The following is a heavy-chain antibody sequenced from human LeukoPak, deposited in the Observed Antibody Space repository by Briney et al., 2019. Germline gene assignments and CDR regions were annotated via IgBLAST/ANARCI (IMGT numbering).Heavy chain of an antibody. J-gene: IGHJ4*02. D-gene: IGHD3-10*01. CDR3: ARDHYYYGSGSYYMF. V-gene: IGHV3-7*03. CDR1: GFTFSSYW. Sequence: PGGSLRLSCAASGFTFSSYWMSWVRQAPGKGLEWVANIKQDGSEKYYVDSVKGRFTISRDNAKNSLYLQMNSLRAEGTAVYYCARDHYYYGSGSYYMFWGQGTLVTVSS. CDR2: IKQDGSEK.